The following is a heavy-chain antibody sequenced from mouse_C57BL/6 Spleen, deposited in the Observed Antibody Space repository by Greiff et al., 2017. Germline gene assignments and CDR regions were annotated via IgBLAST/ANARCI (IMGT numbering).Heavy chain of an antibody. Sequence: EVQLQQSGPELVKPGASVKISCKASGYSFTDYNMNWVKQSNGKSLEWIGVINPNYGTTSYNQKFKGKATLTVDQSSSTAYMQLNSLTSGDSAVDYCAPYYYGSSYGFAYWGQGTLVTVSA. D-gene: IGHD1-1*01. CDR3: APYYYGSSYGFAY. V-gene: IGHV1-39*01. CDR2: INPNYGTT. J-gene: IGHJ3*01. CDR1: GYSFTDYN.